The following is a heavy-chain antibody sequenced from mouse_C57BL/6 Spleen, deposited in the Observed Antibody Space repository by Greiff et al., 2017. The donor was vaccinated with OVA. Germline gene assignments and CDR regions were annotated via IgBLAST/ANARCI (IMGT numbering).Heavy chain of an antibody. CDR1: GYSITSGYY. D-gene: IGHD1-1*01. Sequence: EVQLQESGPGLVKPSQSLSLTCSVTGYSITSGYYWNWIRQFPGNKLEWMGYISYDGSNNYNPSLKNRISITRDTSKNQFFLKLNSVTTEDTATYYCARDGGTTVVATPYWGQGTLVTVSA. CDR3: ARDGGTTVVATPY. CDR2: ISYDGSN. V-gene: IGHV3-6*01. J-gene: IGHJ3*01.